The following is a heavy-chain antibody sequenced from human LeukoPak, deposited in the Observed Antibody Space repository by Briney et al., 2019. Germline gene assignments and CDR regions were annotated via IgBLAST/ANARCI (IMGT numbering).Heavy chain of an antibody. CDR3: AKDRPRVETTMVDY. Sequence: GGSLRLSCAASGFTFSTYTMSWVRQAPGKGLEWVSVISGSGDITYYADSVKGLFTISRDNSKNTLYLQMNSLRAEDTAVYYCAKDRPRVETTMVDYWGQGTLVTVSS. CDR2: ISGSGDIT. D-gene: IGHD5-18*01. J-gene: IGHJ4*02. CDR1: GFTFSTYT. V-gene: IGHV3-23*01.